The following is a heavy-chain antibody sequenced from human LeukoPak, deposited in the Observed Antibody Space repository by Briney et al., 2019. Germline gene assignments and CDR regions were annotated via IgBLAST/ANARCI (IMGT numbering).Heavy chain of an antibody. J-gene: IGHJ4*02. CDR1: GASISSSRYY. Sequence: SETLSLTCTVSGASISSSRYYWGWIRQPPGKWLEWIGSIYYSGGTYYNPSLKSRVTISVDTSNNQFYLKLSSVTAADTAVYYCARHLGSSWYEGLDFWGQGTLVTVSS. V-gene: IGHV4-39*01. CDR2: IYYSGGT. CDR3: ARHLGSSWYEGLDF. D-gene: IGHD6-13*01.